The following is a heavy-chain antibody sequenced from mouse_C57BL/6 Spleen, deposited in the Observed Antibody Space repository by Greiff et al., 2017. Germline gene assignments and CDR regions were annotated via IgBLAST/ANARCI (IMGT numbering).Heavy chain of an antibody. Sequence: QVHVKQSGAELVKPGASVKLSCKASGYTFTEYTIHWVKQRSGQGLEWIGWFYPGSGSIKYNEKFKDKATLTADKSSSTVYMKLSSLTSEDSAVYFCARHEGDSSGYDWFAYWGQGTLVTVSA. CDR2: FYPGSGSI. CDR3: ARHEGDSSGYDWFAY. V-gene: IGHV1-62-2*01. J-gene: IGHJ3*01. D-gene: IGHD3-2*02. CDR1: GYTFTEYT.